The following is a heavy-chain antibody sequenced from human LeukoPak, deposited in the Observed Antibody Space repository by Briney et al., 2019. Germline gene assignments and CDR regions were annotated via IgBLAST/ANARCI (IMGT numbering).Heavy chain of an antibody. CDR1: GGSISSYY. V-gene: IGHV4-59*08. CDR3: ATSGGNSGYDYYFDY. D-gene: IGHD5-12*01. CDR2: IYYSGST. J-gene: IGHJ4*02. Sequence: PSETLSLTCTVSGGSISSYYWSWIRQPPGKGLEWIGYIYYSGSTNYNPSLKSRVTISVDTSKNQFSLKLSSVTAADTAVYYCATSGGNSGYDYYFDYWGQGTLVTVSS.